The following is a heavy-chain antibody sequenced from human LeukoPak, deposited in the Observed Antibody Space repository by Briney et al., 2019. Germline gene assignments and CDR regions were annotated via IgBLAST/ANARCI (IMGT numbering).Heavy chain of an antibody. CDR1: GYSFTSYW. CDR2: IYPGNSDT. CDR3: ARHGSPGYSSSPSIDY. J-gene: IGHJ4*02. D-gene: IGHD3-22*01. V-gene: IGHV5-51*01. Sequence: GESLKISCKGSGYSFTSYWIGWVRQMPGKGLERMGIIYPGNSDTRYSPSFRGQVTISADKSISTAYLQWSSLKASDTAMYYCARHGSPGYSSSPSIDYWGQGTLVTVSS.